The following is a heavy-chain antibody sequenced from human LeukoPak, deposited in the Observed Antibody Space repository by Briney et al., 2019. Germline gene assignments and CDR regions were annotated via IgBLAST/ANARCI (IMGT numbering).Heavy chain of an antibody. CDR2: IYHSGST. CDR3: ASVVAARPQTRWFDP. CDR1: GYSISSGYY. V-gene: IGHV4-38-2*02. Sequence: SETLSLTCTVSGYSISSGYYWGWIRQPPGKGLEWIGSIYHSGSTYYNPSLKSRVTISVDTSKNQFSLKLSSVTAADTAVYYCASVVAARPQTRWFDPWGQGTLVSVSS. D-gene: IGHD6-6*01. J-gene: IGHJ5*02.